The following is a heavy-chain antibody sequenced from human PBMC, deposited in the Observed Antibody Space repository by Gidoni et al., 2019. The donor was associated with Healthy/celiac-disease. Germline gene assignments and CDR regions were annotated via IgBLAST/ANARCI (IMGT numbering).Heavy chain of an antibody. Sequence: EVQLVESGGGVVRPGGSLRLSGAASGFTCDDYCMSWVRQAPGKGLGCVSGINWNGGSPGYADSVKGRFTISRDTAKTSLYLQMNSLRAEDTALYYCARDRAPYGGNLLDYWGQGTLVTVSS. D-gene: IGHD2-15*01. V-gene: IGHV3-20*04. CDR3: ARDRAPYGGNLLDY. CDR1: GFTCDDYC. J-gene: IGHJ4*02. CDR2: INWNGGSP.